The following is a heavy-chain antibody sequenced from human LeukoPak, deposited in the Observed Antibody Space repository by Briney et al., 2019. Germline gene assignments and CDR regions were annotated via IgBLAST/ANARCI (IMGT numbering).Heavy chain of an antibody. J-gene: IGHJ4*02. D-gene: IGHD2-2*01. V-gene: IGHV5-51*01. Sequence: GESLQIYCKGSGYRFTSYWIGWVRQMPGKGLEWMGIIYPGYSDTRYSPSFRGQVTISVDKSISTAYLQWSSLKASDTARYYCARGLGYCSSTSCYFDYWGQGTLVTVSS. CDR3: ARGLGYCSSTSCYFDY. CDR2: IYPGYSDT. CDR1: GYRFTSYW.